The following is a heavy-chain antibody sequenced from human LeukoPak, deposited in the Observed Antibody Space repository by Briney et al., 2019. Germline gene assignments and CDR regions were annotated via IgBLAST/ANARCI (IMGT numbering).Heavy chain of an antibody. V-gene: IGHV4-4*02. CDR3: ARARITMIVGAFDI. Sequence: SETLSLTCAVSGGSISSSNWWSWVRQPPGKGLEWIGRIYTSGSTNYNPSLKSRVSISIDTSKTQFSLKLSSVTAADTAVYYCARARITMIVGAFDIWGQGTMVTVSS. CDR2: IYTSGST. D-gene: IGHD3-22*01. J-gene: IGHJ3*02. CDR1: GGSISSSNW.